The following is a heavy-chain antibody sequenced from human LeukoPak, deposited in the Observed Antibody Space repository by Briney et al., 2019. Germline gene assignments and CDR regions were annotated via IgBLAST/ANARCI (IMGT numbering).Heavy chain of an antibody. V-gene: IGHV4-4*09. CDR3: ANSYDGKIVPFDN. CDR1: GASITNSY. J-gene: IGHJ4*02. CDR2: IYSSGNT. Sequence: SETLSLTCTVSGASITNSYWNWVRQPPGKGLELIGYIYSSGNTNYNPSLKSRVTISLVVSKNQFSLKLTSVTAADTAVYYCANSYDGKIVPFDNWGQGALVAVSS. D-gene: IGHD4-23*01.